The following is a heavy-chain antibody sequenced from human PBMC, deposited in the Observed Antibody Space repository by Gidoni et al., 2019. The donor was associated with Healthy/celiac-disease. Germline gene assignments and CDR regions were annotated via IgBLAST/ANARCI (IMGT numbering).Heavy chain of an antibody. Sequence: QVQLVQSGAEVKKPGASVKVSCKASGYTFTSYDINWVRQATGQGLEWMGWMNPNSGNTGYAQKFQGRVTMTRNTSISTAYMELSSLRSEDTAVYYCARAARDYDYVWGSYRGFDYWGQGTLVTVSS. CDR3: ARAARDYDYVWGSYRGFDY. CDR2: MNPNSGNT. CDR1: GYTFTSYD. D-gene: IGHD3-16*02. J-gene: IGHJ4*02. V-gene: IGHV1-8*01.